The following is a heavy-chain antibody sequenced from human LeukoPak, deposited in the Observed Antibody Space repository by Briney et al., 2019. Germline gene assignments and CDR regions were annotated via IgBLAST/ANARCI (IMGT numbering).Heavy chain of an antibody. J-gene: IGHJ4*02. V-gene: IGHV4-34*01. D-gene: IGHD6-19*01. CDR1: GGSFSGYY. Sequence: PSETLSLTCAVYGGSFSGYYWSWIRQPPGKGLEWIGEINHSGSTNYNPSLKSRVTISVDTSKNQFSLKPSSVTAADTAVYYCARGVAVAGRASYYFDYWGQGTLVTVSS. CDR2: INHSGST. CDR3: ARGVAVAGRASYYFDY.